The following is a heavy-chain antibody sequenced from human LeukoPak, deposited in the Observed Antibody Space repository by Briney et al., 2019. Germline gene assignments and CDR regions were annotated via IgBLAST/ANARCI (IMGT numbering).Heavy chain of an antibody. CDR2: IYSGGST. CDR3: VRDLISGGMRAFDI. CDR1: GFTVSSNY. D-gene: IGHD2-15*01. V-gene: IGHV3-53*01. Sequence: RTGGSLRLSCAASGFTVSSNYMSWVRQAPGKGLEWVSVIYSGGSTYCADSVKGRFTISRDNSKNTLYLQMNSLRAEDTAVYYCVRDLISGGMRAFDIWGQGTMVTVSS. J-gene: IGHJ3*02.